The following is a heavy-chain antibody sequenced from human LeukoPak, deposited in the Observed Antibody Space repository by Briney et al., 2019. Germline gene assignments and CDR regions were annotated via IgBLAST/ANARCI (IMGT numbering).Heavy chain of an antibody. J-gene: IGHJ3*02. CDR2: IFYSGST. Sequence: SETLSLTCTVSGGSVSSSSYYWGWIRQPPGKGLEWIGTIFYSGSTYYNPSLRSRVTISVDMSKNQFSLKLNSVTAADTAVYYRARPKASGSSLDAFDIWGQGTMVTVSS. CDR1: GGSVSSSSYY. V-gene: IGHV4-39*01. D-gene: IGHD6-13*01. CDR3: ARPKASGSSLDAFDI.